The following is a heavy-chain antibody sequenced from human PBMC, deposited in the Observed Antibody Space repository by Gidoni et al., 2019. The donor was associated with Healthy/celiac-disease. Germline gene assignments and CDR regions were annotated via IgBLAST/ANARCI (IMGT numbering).Heavy chain of an antibody. CDR1: GGSISSSSYY. D-gene: IGHD6-19*01. V-gene: IGHV4-39*07. Sequence: QLQLQESGPGLVKPSETLSLTCTVSGGSISSSSYYWGWIRQPPGKGLEWIGSIYYSGSTYYNPSLKSRVTISVDTSKNQFSLKLSSVTAADTAVYYCARDSLMAGTRGGWFDPWGQGTLVTVSS. CDR2: IYYSGST. J-gene: IGHJ5*02. CDR3: ARDSLMAGTRGGWFDP.